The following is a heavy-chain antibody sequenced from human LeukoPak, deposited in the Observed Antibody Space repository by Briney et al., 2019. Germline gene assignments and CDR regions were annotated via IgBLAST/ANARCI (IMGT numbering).Heavy chain of an antibody. Sequence: SETLSLTCAVYGGSFNDYYWNWIRQPPGKGLEWIGEINLRGSTTYNPSLKSRVTISLDESKNQFSLKLSSVTAADTAVYYCARWRQWLDEYYFDYWGQGTLVTVSS. CDR2: INLRGST. V-gene: IGHV4-34*01. D-gene: IGHD6-19*01. J-gene: IGHJ4*02. CDR1: GGSFNDYY. CDR3: ARWRQWLDEYYFDY.